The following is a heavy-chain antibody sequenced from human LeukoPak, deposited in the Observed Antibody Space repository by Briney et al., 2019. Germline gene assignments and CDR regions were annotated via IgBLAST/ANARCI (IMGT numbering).Heavy chain of an antibody. Sequence: GGSLRLSCAASGFSLTDYGMHWVRQAPGKGLEWVAVIWYDGSNTYYADSVKGRFTISRDISNNTLYLQMNSLRPEDTAVYYCAKGRSGTYDASNIWGHGTMVTVSS. V-gene: IGHV3-30*02. CDR1: GFSLTDYG. CDR3: AKGRSGTYDASNI. J-gene: IGHJ3*02. CDR2: IWYDGSNT. D-gene: IGHD3-10*01.